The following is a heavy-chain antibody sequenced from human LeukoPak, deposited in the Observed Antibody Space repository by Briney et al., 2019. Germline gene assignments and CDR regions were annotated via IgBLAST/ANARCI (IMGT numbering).Heavy chain of an antibody. D-gene: IGHD5-18*01. J-gene: IGHJ4*02. CDR3: VREARGYHYTYFDY. V-gene: IGHV3-13*01. CDR1: GLTLGGHD. CDR2: VSAGHHA. Sequence: GGSLRLSCTASGLTLGGHDMHWVRQTTGDGLEWVAAVSAGHHAFYAGSVKGRFTVSREDAKISLYLQMNSLRAGDTAVYYCVREARGYHYTYFDYWGQGSLVTVSS.